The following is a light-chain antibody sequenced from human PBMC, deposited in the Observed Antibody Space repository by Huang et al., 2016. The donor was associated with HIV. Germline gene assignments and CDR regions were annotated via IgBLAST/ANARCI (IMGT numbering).Light chain of an antibody. Sequence: EIVLTQSPATLSLSPGERATLSCRASQSVTSFLVWYQQKPGQAPRLLIYDTFTRATGIPARFSGSGSGRDFTLIISSLEPEDSAVYYCQQRGNWPYTFGQGTKLEIK. V-gene: IGKV3-11*02. CDR3: QQRGNWPYT. CDR2: DTF. CDR1: QSVTSF. J-gene: IGKJ2*01.